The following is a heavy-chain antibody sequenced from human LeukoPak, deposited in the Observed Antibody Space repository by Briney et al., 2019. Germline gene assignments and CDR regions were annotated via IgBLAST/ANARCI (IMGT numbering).Heavy chain of an antibody. CDR2: ISAYNGNT. J-gene: IGHJ5*02. D-gene: IGHD3-3*01. CDR3: AREQRITIFGANWFDP. V-gene: IGHV1-18*01. Sequence: ASVKVSCKASGYTFTSYGISWVRQAPGQGLEWMGWISAYNGNTNYAQKLQGRVTMTTDTSTSTAYMELRSLRSDDTAMYYCAREQRITIFGANWFDPWGQGTLVTVSS. CDR1: GYTFTSYG.